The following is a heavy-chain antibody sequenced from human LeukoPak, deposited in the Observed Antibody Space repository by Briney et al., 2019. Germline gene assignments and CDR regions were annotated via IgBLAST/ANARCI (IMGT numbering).Heavy chain of an antibody. CDR2: IRFDGSIK. V-gene: IGHV3-30*02. Sequence: GGSLRLSCAASGFTFSSYGMHWVRQAPGKGLEGVAFIRFDGSIKYYADSVKGRFTISRDNSKNTLYLQMNSLRAEDTAVYYCAKSGVGATSPFDYWGQGTLVTVSS. J-gene: IGHJ4*02. CDR1: GFTFSSYG. D-gene: IGHD1-26*01. CDR3: AKSGVGATSPFDY.